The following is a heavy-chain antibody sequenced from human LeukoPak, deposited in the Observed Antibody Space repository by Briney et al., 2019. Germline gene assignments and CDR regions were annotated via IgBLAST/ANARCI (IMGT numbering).Heavy chain of an antibody. V-gene: IGHV4-39*01. CDR3: AGYYYDSSGYFG. D-gene: IGHD3-22*01. CDR2: ISYGGST. J-gene: IGHJ4*02. Sequence: PSETLSLTCTVSGVSISGVGYYWGWIRQPPGKGLEWIGSISYGGSTYYNPSLKSRVFIYVDMSKNQVSLKLSSVTAADTALYYCAGYYYDSSGYFGCGQGTLVTVSS. CDR1: GVSISGVGYY.